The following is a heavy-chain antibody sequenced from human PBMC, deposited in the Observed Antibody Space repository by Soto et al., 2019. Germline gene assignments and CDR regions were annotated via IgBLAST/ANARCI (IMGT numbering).Heavy chain of an antibody. CDR2: ISGFNGNT. J-gene: IGHJ4*02. V-gene: IGHV1-18*01. CDR1: GYSFSTYG. Sequence: QVHLVQSGVEVKKPGASVKVSCKASGYSFSTYGISWVRQAPGQGLEWMGWISGFNGNTNYAQNLQGRVTMTTDTSTSTAYMELRSLGFDDTAMYYCARDLFGEDGAGYFDYWGQGTLVTVSS. CDR3: ARDLFGEDGAGYFDY. D-gene: IGHD3-10*01.